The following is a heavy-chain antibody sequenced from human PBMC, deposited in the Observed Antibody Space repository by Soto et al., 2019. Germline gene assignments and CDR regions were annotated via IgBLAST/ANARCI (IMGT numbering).Heavy chain of an antibody. D-gene: IGHD6-13*01. CDR1: GYTFGTYG. J-gene: IGHJ4*02. CDR2: ISTHTGNT. CDR3: ARDMSIGSADTVGDY. Sequence: QVQLVQSGAEVKKPGASVRVSCKASGYTFGTYGISWVRQAPGQGLEWMGWISTHTGNTDYAQSLQGRVTMTTDASSATAYMELRSLRSDDTAIYYCARDMSIGSADTVGDYWGQGTQVTVTS. V-gene: IGHV1-18*01.